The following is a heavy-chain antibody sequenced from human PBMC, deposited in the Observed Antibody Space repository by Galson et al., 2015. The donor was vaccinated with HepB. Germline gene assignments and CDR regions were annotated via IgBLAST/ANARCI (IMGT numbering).Heavy chain of an antibody. CDR3: ASGLSDSSGYYSSG. D-gene: IGHD3-22*01. V-gene: IGHV3-48*03. Sequence: SLRLSCAASGFTFSSYEMNWVRQAPGKGLEWVSYISSSGSTIYYADSVKGRFTISRDNAKNSLYLQMNSLRAEDTAVYYCASGLSDSSGYYSSGWGQGTLVTVPS. J-gene: IGHJ4*02. CDR1: GFTFSSYE. CDR2: ISSSGSTI.